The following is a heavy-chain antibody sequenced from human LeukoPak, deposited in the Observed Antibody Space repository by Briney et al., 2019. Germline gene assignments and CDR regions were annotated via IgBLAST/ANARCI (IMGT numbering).Heavy chain of an antibody. J-gene: IGHJ6*02. V-gene: IGHV4-39*07. CDR3: ARYGPCSSTSCLYYYGMDV. CDR2: IYYSGST. Sequence: SETLSLTCTVSGGSISSSSYYWDWIRQPPGKGLEWIGSIYYSGSTYYNPSLKSRVTISVDTSKNQFSLKLSSVTAADTAVYYCARYGPCSSTSCLYYYGMDVWGQGTTVTVSS. D-gene: IGHD2-2*01. CDR1: GGSISSSSYY.